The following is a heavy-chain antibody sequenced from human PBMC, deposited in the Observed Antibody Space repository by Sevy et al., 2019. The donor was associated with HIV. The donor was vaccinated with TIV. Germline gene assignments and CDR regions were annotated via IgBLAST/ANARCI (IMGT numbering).Heavy chain of an antibody. Sequence: GGSLRLSCAASGFTFSSYSMNWVRQAPGKGLEWVSYISSSSSTIYYADSVKGRFTISRDNAKNSLYLQMNSLRDEDTAVYYCARDQGVGATTGDAFDIWGQGTMVTVSS. CDR3: ARDQGVGATTGDAFDI. J-gene: IGHJ3*02. D-gene: IGHD1-26*01. CDR1: GFTFSSYS. CDR2: ISSSSSTI. V-gene: IGHV3-48*02.